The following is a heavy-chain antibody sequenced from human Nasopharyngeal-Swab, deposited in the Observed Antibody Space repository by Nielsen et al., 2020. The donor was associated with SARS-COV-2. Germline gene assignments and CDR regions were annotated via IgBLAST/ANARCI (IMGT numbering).Heavy chain of an antibody. CDR1: GFTFSSYA. CDR2: ISGSGGST. CDR3: AKGERITIFGVVTPFDY. J-gene: IGHJ4*02. D-gene: IGHD3-3*01. Sequence: GESLKISYAASGFTFSSYAMSWVRQAPGKGLEWVSAISGSGGSTYYADSVKGRFTISRDNSKNTLYLQMNSLRAEDTAVYYCAKGERITIFGVVTPFDYWGQGTLVTVSS. V-gene: IGHV3-23*01.